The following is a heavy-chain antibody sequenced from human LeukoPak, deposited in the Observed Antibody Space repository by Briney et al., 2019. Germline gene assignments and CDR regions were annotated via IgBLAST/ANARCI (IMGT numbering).Heavy chain of an antibody. CDR3: ARRRGYGDYNFDY. Sequence: SETLSLTCTVSGGSISSYYWSWIRQPPGKGLKWIGNIYYSGYTTYSPSLRSRVTISVDTSKNQFSLKLSSVTAADTAVYYCARRRGYGDYNFDYWGQGTLVTVSS. D-gene: IGHD4-17*01. V-gene: IGHV4-59*12. J-gene: IGHJ4*02. CDR1: GGSISSYY. CDR2: IYYSGYT.